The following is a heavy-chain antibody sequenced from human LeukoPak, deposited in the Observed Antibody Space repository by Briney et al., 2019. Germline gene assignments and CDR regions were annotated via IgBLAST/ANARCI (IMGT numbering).Heavy chain of an antibody. V-gene: IGHV1-8*01. D-gene: IGHD2-15*01. J-gene: IGHJ5*02. Sequence: ASVKVSCKASGYTFTSYDINWVRQATGQGLEWMGWMNPNSGNTGYAQKFQGRVTMTRNTSISTAYMELSSLRSEDTAVYYCARPHLGYCSGGSCWRLYNWFDPWGQGTLVTVSS. CDR1: GYTFTSYD. CDR2: MNPNSGNT. CDR3: ARPHLGYCSGGSCWRLYNWFDP.